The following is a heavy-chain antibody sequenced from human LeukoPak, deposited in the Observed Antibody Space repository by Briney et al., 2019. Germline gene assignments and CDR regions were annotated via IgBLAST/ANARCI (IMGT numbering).Heavy chain of an antibody. V-gene: IGHV3-30*02. CDR1: GFTFSTYH. Sequence: GGSLRLSCAASGFTFSTYHVHWVRQAPGKGLEWVAFIHNDGSNKYYTDSVRGRFTISRDNSKNTLFLQMNSLRTEDTAVYYCATLAVVATWGQGTLVTVSS. CDR3: ATLAVVAT. D-gene: IGHD6-19*01. J-gene: IGHJ4*02. CDR2: IHNDGSNK.